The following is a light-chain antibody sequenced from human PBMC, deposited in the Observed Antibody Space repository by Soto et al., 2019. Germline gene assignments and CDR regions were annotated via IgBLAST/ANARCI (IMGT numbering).Light chain of an antibody. V-gene: IGKV1-27*01. CDR1: QGISNF. CDR3: QKYRSAPSLT. CDR2: AAS. Sequence: DIEMTQSPSSLSSSLGDRVTITCRASQGISNFLAWYQHKPGKVPKLLIYAASTLQSGVPSRFSGSGSGTDFTLTISSLQPEDVATYYCQKYRSAPSLTFGGGTKVEIK. J-gene: IGKJ4*01.